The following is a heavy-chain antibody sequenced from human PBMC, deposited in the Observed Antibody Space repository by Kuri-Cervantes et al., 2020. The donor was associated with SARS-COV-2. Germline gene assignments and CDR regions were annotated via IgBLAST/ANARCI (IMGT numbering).Heavy chain of an antibody. CDR2: IRYDGSNK. Sequence: GESLKISCAASGFTFSSYGMHWVRQAPGKGLEWVAFIRYDGSNKYYADSVKGRFTISRDNSKNTLYLQMNSLRAEDTAVYYRAKGYCSSTSCYPDYWGQGTLVTVSS. CDR1: GFTFSSYG. V-gene: IGHV3-30*02. J-gene: IGHJ4*02. CDR3: AKGYCSSTSCYPDY. D-gene: IGHD2-2*01.